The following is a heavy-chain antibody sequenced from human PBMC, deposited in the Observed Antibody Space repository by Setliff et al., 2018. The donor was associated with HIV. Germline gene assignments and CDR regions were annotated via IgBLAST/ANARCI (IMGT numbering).Heavy chain of an antibody. Sequence: GGSLRLSCAASGFTFSSYAMHWVRQAPGKGLEWVAYIWYDGINKYYADSVKGRFTVSRDNSKNTVSLQMNSLRAEDTAVYYCARDRVEAERGAFDIWGQGTMVTVSS. V-gene: IGHV3-33*08. CDR3: ARDRVEAERGAFDI. J-gene: IGHJ3*02. CDR2: IWYDGINK. D-gene: IGHD1-26*01. CDR1: GFTFSSYA.